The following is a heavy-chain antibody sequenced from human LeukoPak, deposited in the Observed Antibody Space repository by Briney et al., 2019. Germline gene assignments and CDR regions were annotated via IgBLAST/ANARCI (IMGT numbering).Heavy chain of an antibody. Sequence: GGSLRLSCAASGFTFSSSAMSWVRQAPGKGLEWVSVIYSGGSTYYADSVKGRFTISRDNSKNTLYLQMNSLRAEDTAVYYCARGSDGDGYNYDAFDIWGQGTMVTVSS. CDR2: IYSGGST. CDR1: GFTFSSSA. D-gene: IGHD5-24*01. J-gene: IGHJ3*02. CDR3: ARGSDGDGYNYDAFDI. V-gene: IGHV3-53*01.